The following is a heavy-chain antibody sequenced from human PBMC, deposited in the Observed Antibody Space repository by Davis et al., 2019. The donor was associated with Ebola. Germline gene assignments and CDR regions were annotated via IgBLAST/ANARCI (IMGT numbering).Heavy chain of an antibody. Sequence: SETLSLTCTVSGGSISSYYWSWIRQPPGKRLEWIGYIYYSGSTNYNPSLKSRITISVDTSKNQFSLKLSSVTAADTAVYYCARYYGSGSLADAFDIWGQGTMVTVSS. D-gene: IGHD3-10*01. J-gene: IGHJ3*02. V-gene: IGHV4-59*01. CDR3: ARYYGSGSLADAFDI. CDR1: GGSISSYY. CDR2: IYYSGST.